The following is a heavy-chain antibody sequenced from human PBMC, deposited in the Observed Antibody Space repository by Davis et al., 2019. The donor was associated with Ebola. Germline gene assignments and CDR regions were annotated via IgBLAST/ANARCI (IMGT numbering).Heavy chain of an antibody. V-gene: IGHV3-23*01. CDR3: ANYDYGAHAYYYYGMDV. J-gene: IGHJ6*02. Sequence: GESLKISCASSGCTFSSYPMSCVRQAPGKGLEWVSAISGSGGSTYYADSVKGRFTISRDNSKNTLYLQMNSLRAEDTAVYYCANYDYGAHAYYYYGMDVWGQGTTVTVSS. D-gene: IGHD4-17*01. CDR1: GCTFSSYP. CDR2: ISGSGGST.